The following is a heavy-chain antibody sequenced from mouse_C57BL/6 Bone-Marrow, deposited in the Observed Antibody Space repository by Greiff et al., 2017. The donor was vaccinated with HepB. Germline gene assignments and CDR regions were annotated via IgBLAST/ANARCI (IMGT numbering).Heavy chain of an antibody. CDR1: GFSFNTYA. V-gene: IGHV10-1*01. D-gene: IGHD2-5*01. J-gene: IGHJ3*01. CDR2: IRSKSNNYAT. CDR3: VRHDYYSKGDWFAY. Sequence: EVKLMESGGGLVQPKGSLKLSCAASGFSFNTYAMNWVRQAPGKGLEWVARIRSKSNNYATYYAESVKDRFTISRDDSESMLYLQMNNLKTEDTAMYYCVRHDYYSKGDWFAYWGQGTLVTVSA.